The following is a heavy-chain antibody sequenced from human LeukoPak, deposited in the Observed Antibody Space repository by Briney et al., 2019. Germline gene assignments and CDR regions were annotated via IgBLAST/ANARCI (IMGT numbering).Heavy chain of an antibody. CDR3: ARDQAFLYYYDSSGYYTFDY. D-gene: IGHD3-22*01. J-gene: IGHJ4*02. V-gene: IGHV1-18*01. CDR2: ISGYNGNT. CDR1: GYTFTNYG. Sequence: ASVKVSCKASGYTFTNYGISWVRQAPGQGLEWMGWISGYNGNTKYAQKLQGRVTMTTDTSTSTAYMELRSLRSDDTAVYYCARDQAFLYYYDSSGYYTFDYWGQGTLVTVSS.